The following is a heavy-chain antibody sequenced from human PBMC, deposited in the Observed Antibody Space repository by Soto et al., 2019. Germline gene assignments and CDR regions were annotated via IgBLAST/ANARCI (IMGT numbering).Heavy chain of an antibody. CDR3: ASFSSSRVPIFYY. Sequence: SETLSLTCTVSGGSISSYYWSWIRQPPGKGLEWIGYIYYSGSTNYNPSLKSRVTISVDTSKNQLSLKLSSVTAADTAVYYCASFSSSRVPIFYYWGQGTLVTVSS. V-gene: IGHV4-59*01. D-gene: IGHD6-13*01. CDR2: IYYSGST. J-gene: IGHJ4*02. CDR1: GGSISSYY.